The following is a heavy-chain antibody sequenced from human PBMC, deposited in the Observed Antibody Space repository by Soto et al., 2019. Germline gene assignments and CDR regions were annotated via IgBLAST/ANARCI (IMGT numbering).Heavy chain of an antibody. J-gene: IGHJ4*02. CDR1: GGSISSGDYY. CDR3: ARAFDDSSGYYGGLGY. CDR2: IYYSGST. D-gene: IGHD3-22*01. V-gene: IGHV4-30-4*01. Sequence: SETLSLTCTVSGGSISSGDYYWSWIRQPPGKGLEWIGHIYYSGSTYYNPSLKNRITISVDTPKNQLSLKLSSVTAADTAVYYCARAFDDSSGYYGGLGYWGQGTLVTVSS.